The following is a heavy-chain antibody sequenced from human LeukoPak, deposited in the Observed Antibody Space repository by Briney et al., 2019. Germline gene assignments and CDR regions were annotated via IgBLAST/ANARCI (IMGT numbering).Heavy chain of an antibody. CDR1: GYTFTSYD. CDR3: ARGPQLRYFDWLFRNWFDP. Sequence: GATVKVSCKASGYTFTSYDINWVRQATGQGLEWMGWMNPNSGNTGYAQKFQGRVTMTRNTSISTAYMELSSLRSEDTAVYYCARGPQLRYFDWLFRNWFDPWGQGTLVTVSS. J-gene: IGHJ5*02. D-gene: IGHD3-9*01. V-gene: IGHV1-8*01. CDR2: MNPNSGNT.